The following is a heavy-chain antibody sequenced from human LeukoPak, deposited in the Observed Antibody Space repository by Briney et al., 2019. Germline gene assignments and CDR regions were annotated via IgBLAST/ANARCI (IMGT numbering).Heavy chain of an antibody. D-gene: IGHD6-13*01. V-gene: IGHV3-7*01. Sequence: GGSLRLSCEVSGFTFRNYCMTWVRQAPGRGLEWVANIKPDGSEKNYVNFVKGRFTISRDDAKNSLFLQMNSLRPEDTAVYFCARNDVAAAGDYWGQGTLVTVSS. J-gene: IGHJ4*02. CDR2: IKPDGSEK. CDR1: GFTFRNYC. CDR3: ARNDVAAAGDY.